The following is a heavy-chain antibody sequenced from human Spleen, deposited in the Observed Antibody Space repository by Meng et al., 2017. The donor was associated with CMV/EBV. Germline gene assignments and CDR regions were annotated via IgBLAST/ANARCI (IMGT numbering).Heavy chain of an antibody. CDR2: ISGSGGGT. CDR3: ARVGRDFGVVIAGTLDC. D-gene: IGHD3-3*01. CDR1: GFTFSNYA. Sequence: GGSLRLSCAASGFTFSNYAMSWVRQTPGKGLEWVSSISGSGGGTYYADSVKGRFTISRDNAKNSLYLQMDSLRAEDTAVYYCARVGRDFGVVIAGTLDCWGQGTLVTVSS. J-gene: IGHJ4*02. V-gene: IGHV3-23*01.